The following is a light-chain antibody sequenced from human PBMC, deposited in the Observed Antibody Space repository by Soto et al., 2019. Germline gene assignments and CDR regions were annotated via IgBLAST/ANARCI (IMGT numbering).Light chain of an antibody. Sequence: EIVLTQSPGTLSLSPGERATLSCRASQSVSSSYLAWYQQKPGQAPRLLIYGASSRATGIPDRFSGSGSGTDFPLTISTLEPEDFAVYYCQHYGSSPRTFGQGTKVEIK. CDR1: QSVSSSY. V-gene: IGKV3-20*01. CDR3: QHYGSSPRT. J-gene: IGKJ1*01. CDR2: GAS.